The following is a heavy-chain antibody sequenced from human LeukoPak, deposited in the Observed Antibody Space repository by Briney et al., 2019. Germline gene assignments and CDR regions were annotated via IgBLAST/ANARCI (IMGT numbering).Heavy chain of an antibody. CDR3: ARGEYSYGFKPTYYYYYMDV. CDR1: GGSISSGSYY. Sequence: SQTLSLTCTVSGGSISSGSYYWSWIRQPAGKGLEWIGRIYTSGSTNYNPSLKSRVTISVDTSKNQFSLKLSSVTAADTAVYYCARGEYSYGFKPTYYYYYMDVWGKGTTVTVSS. V-gene: IGHV4-61*02. J-gene: IGHJ6*03. CDR2: IYTSGST. D-gene: IGHD5-18*01.